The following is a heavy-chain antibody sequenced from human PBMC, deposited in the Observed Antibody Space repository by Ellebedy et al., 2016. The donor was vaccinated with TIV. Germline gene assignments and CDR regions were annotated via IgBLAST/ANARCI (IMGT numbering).Heavy chain of an antibody. D-gene: IGHD3-22*01. CDR2: ISAYNGNT. Sequence: ASVKVSXXASGYTFTSYGISWVRQAPGQGLEWMGWISAYNGNTNYAQKLQGRVTMTTDTSTSTAYMELRSLRSDDTAVYYCARPYYYDSSGATGYYYGMDVWGQGTTVTVSS. V-gene: IGHV1-18*04. CDR3: ARPYYYDSSGATGYYYGMDV. CDR1: GYTFTSYG. J-gene: IGHJ6*02.